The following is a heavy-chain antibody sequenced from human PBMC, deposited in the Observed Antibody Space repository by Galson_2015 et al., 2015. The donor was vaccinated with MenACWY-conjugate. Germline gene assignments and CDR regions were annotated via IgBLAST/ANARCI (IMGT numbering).Heavy chain of an antibody. J-gene: IGHJ4*02. D-gene: IGHD3-3*01. CDR2: SGTV. V-gene: IGHV4-59*09. CDR3: ARGEHDFWSGYHFDN. Sequence: SGTVNYNPSFKSRVTISVDTSKNQFSLKLSSVTAADTAVYYCARGEHDFWSGYHFDNWGQGTLVTVSS.